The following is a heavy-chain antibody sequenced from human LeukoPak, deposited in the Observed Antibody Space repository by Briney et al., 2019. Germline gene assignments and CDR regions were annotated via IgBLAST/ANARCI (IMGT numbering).Heavy chain of an antibody. CDR1: RFTFSSYT. J-gene: IGHJ3*02. CDR2: ISGSGDTT. D-gene: IGHD5-18*01. CDR3: ARARSSYGYGDAFDI. V-gene: IGHV3-23*01. Sequence: GGSLRLSCAASRFTFSSYTMSWVRQAPGKGLEWVSAISGSGDTTYYADSVKGRFTISRDNAKNSLYLQMNSLRAEDTAVYYCARARSSYGYGDAFDIWGQGTMVTVSS.